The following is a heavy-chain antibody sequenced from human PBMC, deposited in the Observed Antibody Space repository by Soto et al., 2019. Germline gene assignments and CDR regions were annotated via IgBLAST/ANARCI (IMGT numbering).Heavy chain of an antibody. J-gene: IGHJ4*02. CDR2: INHSGST. D-gene: IGHD3-22*01. V-gene: IGHV4-34*01. CDR1: GGSFSGYY. CDR3: ARLGRPLWVQMATMIQKNHYFDY. Sequence: SETLSLTCAVYGGSFSGYYWSWIRQPPGKGLEWIGEINHSGSTNYNPSLKSRVTISVDTSKNQFSLKLSSVTAADTAVYYCARLGRPLWVQMATMIQKNHYFDYWGQGTLVTVSS.